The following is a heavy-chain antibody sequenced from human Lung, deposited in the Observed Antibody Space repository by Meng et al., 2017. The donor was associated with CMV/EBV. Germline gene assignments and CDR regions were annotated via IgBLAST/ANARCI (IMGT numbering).Heavy chain of an antibody. J-gene: IGHJ4*02. D-gene: IGHD3-3*01. CDR1: GFSFDTYW. Sequence: GESXKISCVGSGFSFDTYWMTWARQAPGKGLEWVANIKSDGIENNVLDAVKGRFTISRDNAKNALYLQMNRLRTEDTAFYYCARGLAPSNTNFGAPHAYWRGGXLVTVSS. CDR2: IKSDGIEN. V-gene: IGHV3-7*01. CDR3: ARGLAPSNTNFGAPHAY.